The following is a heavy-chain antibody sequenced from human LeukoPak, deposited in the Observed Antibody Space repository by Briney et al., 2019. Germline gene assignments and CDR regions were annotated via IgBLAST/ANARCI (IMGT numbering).Heavy chain of an antibody. CDR3: ARVWAVASYYFDY. CDR2: ISSSSSYT. Sequence: GGSLRLSCAASGFTFSDYYMSWIRQAPGKGLEWVSYISSSSSYTNYADSVKGRFTISRDNAKNSLYLQMNSLRAEDTAVYYCARVWAVASYYFDYWGQGTLVTVSS. D-gene: IGHD6-19*01. CDR1: GFTFSDYY. V-gene: IGHV3-11*06. J-gene: IGHJ4*02.